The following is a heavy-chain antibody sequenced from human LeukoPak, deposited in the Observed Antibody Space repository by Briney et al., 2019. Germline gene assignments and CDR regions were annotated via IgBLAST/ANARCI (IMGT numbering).Heavy chain of an antibody. J-gene: IGHJ6*02. Sequence: GGSLRLSCAASGFTFSSYWMSWVRQAPGKGLEWVANIKQDGSEKYYVDSVKGRFTISRDNAKNSLYLQMNSLRAEDTAVYYCARDLGERGYSYGFDTRLTYYYYGMDVWGQGTTVTVSS. CDR1: GFTFSSYW. CDR2: IKQDGSEK. CDR3: ARDLGERGYSYGFDTRLTYYYYGMDV. V-gene: IGHV3-7*01. D-gene: IGHD5-18*01.